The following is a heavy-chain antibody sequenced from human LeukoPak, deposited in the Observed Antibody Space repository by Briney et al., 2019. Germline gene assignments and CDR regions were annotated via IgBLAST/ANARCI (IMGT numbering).Heavy chain of an antibody. V-gene: IGHV3-48*03. CDR2: ISSSGSSI. J-gene: IGHJ4*02. CDR3: ARDRYSDY. CDR1: GFTFSSYE. Sequence: GESLRLSCAASGFTFSSYEMNWVRQAPGKGLEWVSYISSSGSSIYYADSVKGRFTISRDKAKNSLYLQMNSLRAEDTAVYYCARDRYSDYWGQGTLVTVSS. D-gene: IGHD2-2*02.